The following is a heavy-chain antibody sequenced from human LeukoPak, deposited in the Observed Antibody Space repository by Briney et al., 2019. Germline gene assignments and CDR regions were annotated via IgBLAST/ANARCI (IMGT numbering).Heavy chain of an antibody. CDR3: ARERRQLERWIDY. D-gene: IGHD1-1*01. CDR2: IFHSGNT. Sequence: SETLSLTCTVSGGSISGFYWYWLRQPPGKGLEWIGHIFHSGNTKYNPSLKSRVTISVDTPKNQFSLRLTSVTAVDTAVYYCARERRQLERWIDYWGQGTLATVSS. J-gene: IGHJ4*02. V-gene: IGHV4-59*01. CDR1: GGSISGFY.